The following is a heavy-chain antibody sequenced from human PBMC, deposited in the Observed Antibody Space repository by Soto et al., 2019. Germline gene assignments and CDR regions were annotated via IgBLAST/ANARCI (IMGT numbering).Heavy chain of an antibody. CDR1: GHTFTTDD. D-gene: IGHD6-13*01. CDR3: ASYERGAAFSS. Sequence: QVQLVQSGAEVKKPGASVKVSCKASGHTFTTDDINWVRQATGQGPEWIGWVDPNSGSTGYAKKSQGRVIMTGDTSLSTGYMELRSLTSEDTAVYYCASYERGAAFSSWGQGTPVTVSS. CDR2: VDPNSGST. V-gene: IGHV1-8*01. J-gene: IGHJ5*02.